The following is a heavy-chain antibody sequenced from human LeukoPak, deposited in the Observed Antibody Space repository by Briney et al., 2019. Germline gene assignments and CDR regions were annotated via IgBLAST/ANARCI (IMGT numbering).Heavy chain of an antibody. CDR2: ISGSGGST. CDR1: GFTFSSHA. D-gene: IGHD3-10*01. V-gene: IGHV3-23*01. J-gene: IGHJ3*02. Sequence: GGSLRLSCAASGFTFSSHATSWVRQAPGKGLEWVSAISGSGGSTYYADSVKGRFTISRDNSKNTLCLQMNSLRAEDTAVYYCAKARGSGSYYNDALDIWGQGTMVTVSS. CDR3: AKARGSGSYYNDALDI.